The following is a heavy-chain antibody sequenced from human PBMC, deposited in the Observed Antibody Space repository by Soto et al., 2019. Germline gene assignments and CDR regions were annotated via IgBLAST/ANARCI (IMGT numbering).Heavy chain of an antibody. D-gene: IGHD3-3*01. CDR2: IKQDGSEK. V-gene: IGHV3-7*01. J-gene: IGHJ4*02. CDR3: ARNSPPTYYDFWSGPPEFDY. Sequence: LSCAASGFTFSSYWMSWVRQAPGKGLEWVANIKQDGSEKYYVDSVKGRFTISRDNAKNSLYLQMNSLRAEDTAVYYCARNSPPTYYDFWSGPPEFDYWGQGTLVTVSS. CDR1: GFTFSSYW.